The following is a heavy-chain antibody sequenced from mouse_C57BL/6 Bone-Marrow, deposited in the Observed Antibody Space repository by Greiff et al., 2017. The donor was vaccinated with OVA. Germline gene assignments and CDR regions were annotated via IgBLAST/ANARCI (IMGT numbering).Heavy chain of an antibody. CDR1: GYTFTSYW. CDR2: IDPSDSYT. J-gene: IGHJ2*01. Sequence: QVQLQQPGAELVKPGASVKLSCKASGYTFTSYWMQWVKQRPGQGLEWIGEIDPSDSYTNYNQKFKGKATLTVDTSSSTAYMQLSSLTSGDSAVYYCARGYYNGSSYDWYYFDYWGQGTTLTVSS. D-gene: IGHD1-1*01. CDR3: ARGYYNGSSYDWYYFDY. V-gene: IGHV1-50*01.